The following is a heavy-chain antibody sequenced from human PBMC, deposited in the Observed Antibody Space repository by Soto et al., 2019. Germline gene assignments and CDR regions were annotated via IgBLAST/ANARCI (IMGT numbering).Heavy chain of an antibody. V-gene: IGHV4-59*04. J-gene: IGHJ4*02. CDR2: IYYSGST. CDR1: GGSISSYY. Sequence: SETLSLTCTVSGGSISSYYWSWIRQPPGKGLEWIGNIYYSGSTYYNPSLKSRVTISVDTSKNQFSLKLSSVTAADTAVYYCARRGSGSYSDYWGQGTLVTVSS. D-gene: IGHD1-26*01. CDR3: ARRGSGSYSDY.